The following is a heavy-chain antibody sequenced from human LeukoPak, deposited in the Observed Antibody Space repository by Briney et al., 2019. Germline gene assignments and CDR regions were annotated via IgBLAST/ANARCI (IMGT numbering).Heavy chain of an antibody. Sequence: SETLSLTCTVSGGSISSYYWSWIRQPPGKGLEWIGYIYYSGSTNYNPSLKSRVTISVDTSKDQFSLKLSSVTAADTAVYYCARIWFGEYNWFDPWGQGTLVTVSS. J-gene: IGHJ5*02. CDR2: IYYSGST. CDR3: ARIWFGEYNWFDP. D-gene: IGHD3-10*01. V-gene: IGHV4-59*08. CDR1: GGSISSYY.